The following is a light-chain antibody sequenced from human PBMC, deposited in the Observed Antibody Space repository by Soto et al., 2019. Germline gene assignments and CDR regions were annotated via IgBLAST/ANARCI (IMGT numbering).Light chain of an antibody. Sequence: QSALTQPASVSGSPGQSITISCSGTNSDVSWYQQHPGKAPKLIIYDVSNRPSGVSNRFSGSKSGNTASLTVSGLQAEDEADYYCSSYLSSSTPFVFGTGTQLTVL. CDR1: NSDV. CDR2: DVS. CDR3: SSYLSSSTPFV. J-gene: IGLJ7*01. V-gene: IGLV2-14*01.